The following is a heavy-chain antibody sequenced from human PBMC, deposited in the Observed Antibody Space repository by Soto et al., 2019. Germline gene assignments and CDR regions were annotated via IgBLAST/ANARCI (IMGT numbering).Heavy chain of an antibody. D-gene: IGHD1-26*01. Sequence: SETLSLTCTVSGGSISSYYWSWIRQPPGKGLEWIGYIYYSGSTNYNPPLKSRVTISVDTSKNQFSLKLSSVTAADTAVYYCAREDGTTYYYMDVWGKGTTVTVSS. CDR1: GGSISSYY. J-gene: IGHJ6*03. CDR2: IYYSGST. V-gene: IGHV4-59*01. CDR3: AREDGTTYYYMDV.